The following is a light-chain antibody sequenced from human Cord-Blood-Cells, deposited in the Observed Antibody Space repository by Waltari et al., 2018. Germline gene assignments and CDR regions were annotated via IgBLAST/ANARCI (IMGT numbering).Light chain of an antibody. CDR2: YDS. J-gene: IGLJ3*02. CDR1: NLGSKS. Sequence: SYVLTQPPSVSVAPGKTARITCGGNNLGSKSVHWYQQKPGQAPVLVIYYDSDRPSGIPERFSGSNSGNTATLTISRVEAGYEADYYCQVWDSSSDHRVFGGGTKLTVL. CDR3: QVWDSSSDHRV. V-gene: IGLV3-21*04.